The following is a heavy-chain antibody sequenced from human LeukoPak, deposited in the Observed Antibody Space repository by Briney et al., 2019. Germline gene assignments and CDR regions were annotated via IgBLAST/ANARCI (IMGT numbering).Heavy chain of an antibody. Sequence: GAPVKVSCKASSYTFTSYGISWVRQAPGQGLEWMGWISAYNGNTNYAQKLQGRVTMTTDTSTSTAYMELRSLRSDDTAVYYCARGYDILTGTGWFDPWGQGTLVTVSS. D-gene: IGHD3-9*01. J-gene: IGHJ5*02. V-gene: IGHV1-18*01. CDR1: SYTFTSYG. CDR3: ARGYDILTGTGWFDP. CDR2: ISAYNGNT.